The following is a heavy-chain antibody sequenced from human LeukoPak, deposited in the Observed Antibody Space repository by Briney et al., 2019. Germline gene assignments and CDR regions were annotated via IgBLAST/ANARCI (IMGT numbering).Heavy chain of an antibody. Sequence: PSETLSLTCAVYGGSFSGYYWSWIRQPPGKGLEWIGEINHSGSTNYNPSLKSRVTIPVDTSKNQFSLKLSSVTAADTAVYYCARGRRVLRFLEWLLRSFDYWGQGTLVTVSS. CDR3: ARGRRVLRFLEWLLRSFDY. J-gene: IGHJ4*02. CDR1: GGSFSGYY. V-gene: IGHV4-34*01. D-gene: IGHD3-3*01. CDR2: INHSGST.